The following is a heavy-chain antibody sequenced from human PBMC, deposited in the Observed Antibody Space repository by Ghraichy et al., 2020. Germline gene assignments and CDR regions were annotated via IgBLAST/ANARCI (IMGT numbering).Heavy chain of an antibody. V-gene: IGHV4-4*02. J-gene: IGHJ5*02. CDR1: GGSISSSNW. CDR3: ARKYSSSWYGAESWFDP. CDR2: IYHSGST. Sequence: SETLSLTCAVSGGSISSSNWWSWVRQPPGKGLEWIGEIYHSGSTNYNPSLKSRVTISVDKSKNQFSLKLSSVTAADTAVYYCARKYSSSWYGAESWFDPWGQGTLVTVSS. D-gene: IGHD6-13*01.